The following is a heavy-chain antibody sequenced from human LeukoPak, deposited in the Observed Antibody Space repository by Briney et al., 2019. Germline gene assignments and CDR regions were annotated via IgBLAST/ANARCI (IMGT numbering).Heavy chain of an antibody. J-gene: IGHJ4*02. Sequence: ASVKVSCKASGYTFTGYYMHWVRQAPGQGLEWMGRINPNSGGTNYAQKFQGRVTLTRDTSTSTVYMELSSLRSEDTAVYYCAREGYSYGSSFDYWGQGTLVTVSS. CDR2: INPNSGGT. D-gene: IGHD5-18*01. CDR1: GYTFTGYY. V-gene: IGHV1-2*06. CDR3: AREGYSYGSSFDY.